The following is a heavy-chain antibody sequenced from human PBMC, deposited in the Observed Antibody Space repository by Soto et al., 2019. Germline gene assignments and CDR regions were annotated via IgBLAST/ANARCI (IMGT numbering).Heavy chain of an antibody. D-gene: IGHD5-18*01. V-gene: IGHV3-11*06. J-gene: IGHJ4*02. CDR3: ARDHSLGGYSYGKSDY. CDR2: ISSRSSYT. CDR1: GFTFSDYY. Sequence: LRLSCAASGFTFSDYYMSWIRQAPGKGLEWVSHISSRSSYTNYADSVKGRFTISRDNAKNTLYLQMNRLRAEDTAVYYCARDHSLGGYSYGKSDYWGQGTLVTVSS.